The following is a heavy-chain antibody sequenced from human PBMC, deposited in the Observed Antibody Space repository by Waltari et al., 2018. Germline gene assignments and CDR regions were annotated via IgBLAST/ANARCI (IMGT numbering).Heavy chain of an antibody. CDR2: IYYSGST. J-gene: IGHJ2*01. Sequence: QVQLQESGPGLVKPSETLSLTCTVSGGSLSSYYWSWIRQPPGKGLEWIGYIYYSGSTNYNPSLKSRVTISVDTSKNQFSLKLSSVTAADTAVYYCAREAGSGWYRYFDLWGRGTLVTVSS. V-gene: IGHV4-59*01. CDR3: AREAGSGWYRYFDL. CDR1: GGSLSSYY. D-gene: IGHD6-19*01.